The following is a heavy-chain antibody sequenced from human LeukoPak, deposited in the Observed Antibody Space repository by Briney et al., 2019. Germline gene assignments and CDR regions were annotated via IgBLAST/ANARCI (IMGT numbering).Heavy chain of an antibody. CDR2: IYYSGST. CDR3: ARVNRYVCLYGMDV. J-gene: IGHJ6*02. CDR1: GGSFSGYY. D-gene: IGHD3-9*01. Sequence: SETLSLTCAVYGGSFSGYYWSWIRQHPGRGLEWIGYIYYSGSTYYNPSLKSRVTISVDTSKNQFSLKLSSVTAADTAVYYCARVNRYVCLYGMDVWGQGTTVTVSS. V-gene: IGHV4-31*11.